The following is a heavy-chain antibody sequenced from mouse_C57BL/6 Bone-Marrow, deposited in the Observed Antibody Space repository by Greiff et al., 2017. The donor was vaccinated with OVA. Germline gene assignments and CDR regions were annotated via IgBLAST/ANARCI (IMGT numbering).Heavy chain of an antibody. CDR1: GFTFSDYY. Sequence: EVKLVESGGGLVQPGGSLKLSCAASGFTFSDYYMYWVRQTPEKRLEWVAYISNGGGSTYYPDTVKGRFTISRDNAKNTLYLQMSRLKSEDTAMYYCARHGYYGSRGEFAYWGQGTLVTVSA. J-gene: IGHJ3*01. CDR3: ARHGYYGSRGEFAY. D-gene: IGHD1-1*01. V-gene: IGHV5-12*01. CDR2: ISNGGGST.